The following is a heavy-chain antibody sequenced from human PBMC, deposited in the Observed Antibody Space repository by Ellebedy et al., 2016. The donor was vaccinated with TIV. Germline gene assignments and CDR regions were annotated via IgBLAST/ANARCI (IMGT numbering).Heavy chain of an antibody. V-gene: IGHV1-3*01. D-gene: IGHD3-10*01. Sequence: AASVKVSCKASGYAFTTYPIHWVRQAPGQRFEWMGWINAGNGHTEYSQKFQGRVTITRDTSASTAYMELSSLRADDTAVYYCAASHYYRPTYFYPNDYWGQGTLVTVSS. J-gene: IGHJ4*02. CDR3: AASHYYRPTYFYPNDY. CDR1: GYAFTTYP. CDR2: INAGNGHT.